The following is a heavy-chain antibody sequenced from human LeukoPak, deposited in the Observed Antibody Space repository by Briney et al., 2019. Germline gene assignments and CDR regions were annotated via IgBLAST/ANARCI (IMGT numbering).Heavy chain of an antibody. CDR2: ISASGGST. V-gene: IGHV3-23*01. Sequence: GGSLRLSCAASGFTFSSYARSWVRQAPGKGLEWVSAISASGGSTYYAASVKGRFTISRDNSNNTLYLQMNSLRAEDTAVYYCAKLLKQWLVPYFDYWGQGTLVTVSS. CDR3: AKLLKQWLVPYFDY. CDR1: GFTFSSYA. J-gene: IGHJ4*02. D-gene: IGHD6-19*01.